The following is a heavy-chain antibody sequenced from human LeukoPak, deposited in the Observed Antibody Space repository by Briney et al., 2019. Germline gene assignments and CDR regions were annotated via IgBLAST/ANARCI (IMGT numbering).Heavy chain of an antibody. Sequence: ASVKVSCKASGYTFTSYGISWVRQAPGQGLEWMGWISAYNGNTNYAQKFQGWVTMTRDTSISTAYMELSRLRSDDTAVYYCARGPWLVRGNLPTYYYGMDVWGQGTTVTVSS. D-gene: IGHD6-19*01. CDR1: GYTFTSYG. CDR3: ARGPWLVRGNLPTYYYGMDV. V-gene: IGHV1-18*01. J-gene: IGHJ6*02. CDR2: ISAYNGNT.